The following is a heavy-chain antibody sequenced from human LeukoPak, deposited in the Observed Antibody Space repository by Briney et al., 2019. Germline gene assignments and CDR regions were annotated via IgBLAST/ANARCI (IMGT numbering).Heavy chain of an antibody. Sequence: ASVKVSCEASGGTFSSYAISWVRQAPGQGLEWMGRIIPILGIANYAQKFQGRVTITADKSTSTAYMELSSLRSEDTAVYYCARDLSGYAPTPYWGQGTLVTVSS. J-gene: IGHJ4*02. CDR1: GGTFSSYA. V-gene: IGHV1-69*04. CDR3: ARDLSGYAPTPY. CDR2: IIPILGIA. D-gene: IGHD5-12*01.